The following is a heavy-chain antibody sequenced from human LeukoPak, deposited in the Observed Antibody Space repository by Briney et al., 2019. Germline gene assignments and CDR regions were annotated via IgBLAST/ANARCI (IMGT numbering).Heavy chain of an antibody. Sequence: GGSLRLSCAASGFTFSSYIMNWVRQAPGKGLEWVSYISGPSSYIYYADSVKGRFTISRDNAKNSLYLQMNSLRAEDTAVYYCARVGYSSSWYSYFDYWGQGTLVTVSS. V-gene: IGHV3-21*04. CDR2: ISGPSSYI. D-gene: IGHD6-13*01. CDR1: GFTFSSYI. J-gene: IGHJ4*02. CDR3: ARVGYSSSWYSYFDY.